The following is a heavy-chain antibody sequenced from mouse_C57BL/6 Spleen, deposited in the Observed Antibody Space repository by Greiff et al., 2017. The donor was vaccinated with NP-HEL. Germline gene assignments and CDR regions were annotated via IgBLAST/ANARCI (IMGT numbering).Heavy chain of an antibody. CDR1: GYTFTSYW. V-gene: IGHV1-52*01. CDR2: IDPSDSET. Sequence: VQLQQPGAELVRPGSSVKLSCKASGYTFTSYWMHWVKQRPIQGLEWIGNIDPSDSETHYNQKFKDKATLTVDKSSSTAYMQLSSLTSEDSAVYYCARGDHDPAWFAYWGQGTLVTVSA. J-gene: IGHJ3*01. CDR3: ARGDHDPAWFAY. D-gene: IGHD2-4*01.